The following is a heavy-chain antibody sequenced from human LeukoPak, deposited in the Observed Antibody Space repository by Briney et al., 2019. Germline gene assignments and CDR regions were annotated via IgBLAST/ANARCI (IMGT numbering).Heavy chain of an antibody. Sequence: GGSLTLSCAASGFIVSSNYMSWVRQAPGEGLEWVSIIYSGGSTFYADSVKGRFTISRDNSKNTLYLQMNSLRAEDTAVYYCARDGYSAEYFQHWGQGTLVTVSS. CDR2: IYSGGST. CDR1: GFIVSSNY. D-gene: IGHD5-24*01. J-gene: IGHJ1*01. CDR3: ARDGYSAEYFQH. V-gene: IGHV3-53*01.